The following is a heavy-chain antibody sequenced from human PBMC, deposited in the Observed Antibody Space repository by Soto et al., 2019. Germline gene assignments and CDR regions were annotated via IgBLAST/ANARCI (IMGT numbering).Heavy chain of an antibody. CDR2: MNPNSGNT. CDR3: ARGSAVNTNGEFDP. D-gene: IGHD2-8*01. J-gene: IGHJ5*02. Sequence: QVQLVQSGAEVKKPGASVKVSCKASGYTFTSYDINWVRQATGQGLEWMGWMNPNSGNTGYAQKFQGRVTMARNTSISPAYMELSRLRSGDTAVYYCARGSAVNTNGEFDPWGQGTLVTVSS. V-gene: IGHV1-8*01. CDR1: GYTFTSYD.